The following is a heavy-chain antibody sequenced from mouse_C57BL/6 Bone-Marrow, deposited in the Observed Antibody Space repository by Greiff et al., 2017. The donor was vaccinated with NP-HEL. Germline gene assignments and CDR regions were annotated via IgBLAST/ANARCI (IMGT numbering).Heavy chain of an antibody. J-gene: IGHJ3*01. V-gene: IGHV1-26*01. CDR3: ARKTLH. CDR2: INPNNGGT. CDR1: GYTFTDYY. Sequence: EVQLHQSGPELVKPGASVKISCKASGYTFTDYYMNWVKQSHGKSLEWIGDINPNNGGTSYNQKFKGKATLTVDKSSSTAYMELRSLTSEDSAVYYCARKTLHWGQGTLVTVSA.